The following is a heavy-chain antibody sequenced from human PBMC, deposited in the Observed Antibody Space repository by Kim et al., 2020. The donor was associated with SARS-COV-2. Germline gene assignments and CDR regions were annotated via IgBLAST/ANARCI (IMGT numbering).Heavy chain of an antibody. Sequence: DSVKARFTISRDNSKNTLYLQMNSLRAEDTAVYYCAKGCSSTSCSHFQHWGQGTLVTVSS. V-gene: IGHV3-23*01. J-gene: IGHJ1*01. CDR3: AKGCSSTSCSHFQH. D-gene: IGHD2-2*01.